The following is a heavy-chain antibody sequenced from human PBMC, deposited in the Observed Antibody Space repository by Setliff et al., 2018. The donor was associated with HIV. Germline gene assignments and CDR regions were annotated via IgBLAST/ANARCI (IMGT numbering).Heavy chain of an antibody. Sequence: GGSLRLSCAASGFTFSDYYMTWIRQAPGKGLEWVSYISTSGSTIYYADSVKGRFTISRDNSNNSVFLQMNGPRVDDTAVYYCAKSYFDRSGYLGSWGQGTLVTVSS. CDR3: AKSYFDRSGYLGS. J-gene: IGHJ5*02. CDR2: ISTSGSTI. D-gene: IGHD3-22*01. V-gene: IGHV3-11*04. CDR1: GFTFSDYY.